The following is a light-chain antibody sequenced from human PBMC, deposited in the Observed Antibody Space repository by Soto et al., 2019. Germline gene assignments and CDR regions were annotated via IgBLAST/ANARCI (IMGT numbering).Light chain of an antibody. CDR3: QQYGSSPRGA. CDR1: QSVSSN. V-gene: IGKV3-20*01. Sequence: EIVSTQSPATLSVSPGERATLSCRASQSVSSNLAWYQQKPGQAPRLLIYGASSRATGIPDRFSGSGSGTDFTLTISRLEPEDFAVYYCQQYGSSPRGAFGQGTKVDIK. CDR2: GAS. J-gene: IGKJ1*01.